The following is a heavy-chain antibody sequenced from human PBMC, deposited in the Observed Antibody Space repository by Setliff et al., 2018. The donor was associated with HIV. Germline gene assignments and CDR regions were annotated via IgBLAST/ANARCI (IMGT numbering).Heavy chain of an antibody. CDR1: GGSVSSPGYY. CDR2: VYNSGIT. J-gene: IGHJ4*02. Sequence: SETLSLTCTVSGGSVSSPGYYWGWIRQPPGKGLEWIGSVYNSGITFKNPSLKSRVTISVDRSGNQFSLRLTSVTAADTAVYYCARASSDIPGVDSNYFDDWGQGTLVTVSS. CDR3: ARASSDIPGVDSNYFDD. D-gene: IGHD2-2*01. V-gene: IGHV4-39*07.